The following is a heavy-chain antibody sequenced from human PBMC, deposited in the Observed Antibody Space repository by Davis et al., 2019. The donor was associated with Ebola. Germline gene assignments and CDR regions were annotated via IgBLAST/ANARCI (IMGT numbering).Heavy chain of an antibody. D-gene: IGHD3-22*01. CDR3: ARDLRYDSSGSDYYFYMDV. V-gene: IGHV4-31*03. CDR1: GGSISRDGSY. J-gene: IGHJ6*03. CDR2: IYYSGST. Sequence: PSETLSLTCTVSGGSISRDGSYWTRIRQHPGKGLEWIGYIYYSGSTYYKPSLKSRVTISLDTSKNQFSLNLSSVTAADTAVYYCARDLRYDSSGSDYYFYMDVWGKGTTVTVSS.